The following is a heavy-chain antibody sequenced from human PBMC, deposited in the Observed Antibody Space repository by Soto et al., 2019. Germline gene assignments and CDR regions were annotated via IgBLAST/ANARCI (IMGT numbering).Heavy chain of an antibody. Sequence: GGSLRLSCEASGFSFSSYAMSWVRQAPGEGLEWISGISGSGGSTYYTESLKGRHTISTDNSKNTLYLQRNSMRAEDTAVYYCAKYFGYSMSSPLDYWGQGTLVTVSS. CDR1: GFSFSSYA. CDR2: ISGSGGST. V-gene: IGHV3-23*01. J-gene: IGHJ4*02. CDR3: AKYFGYSMSSPLDY. D-gene: IGHD6-6*01.